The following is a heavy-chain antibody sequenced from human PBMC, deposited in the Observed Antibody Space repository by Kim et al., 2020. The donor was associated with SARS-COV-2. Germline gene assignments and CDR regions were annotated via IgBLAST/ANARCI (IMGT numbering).Heavy chain of an antibody. D-gene: IGHD1-26*01. Sequence: GGSLRLSCAATGFNFNYFWMSWVRQAPGKGLEWVATINLDGSDKYYVDSVKGRFTISRDNAQKSLYLQVNSLRAEDTALYYCARDGATGTTTALWYWGQG. J-gene: IGHJ4*02. CDR2: INLDGSDK. CDR3: ARDGATGTTTALWY. CDR1: GFNFNYFW. V-gene: IGHV3-7*05.